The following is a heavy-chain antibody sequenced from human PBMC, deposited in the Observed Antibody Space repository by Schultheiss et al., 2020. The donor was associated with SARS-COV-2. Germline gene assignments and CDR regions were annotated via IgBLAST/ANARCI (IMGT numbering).Heavy chain of an antibody. Sequence: SETLSLTCTVSGGSISSSSYYWGWIRQPPGKGLEWIGSIYYSGSTYYNPSLKSRVTISVDTSKNQFSLKLSSVTAADTAVYYCARGVDYGDYEGDYWGQGTLVTVSS. CDR1: GGSISSSSYY. V-gene: IGHV4-39*07. CDR3: ARGVDYGDYEGDY. D-gene: IGHD4-17*01. CDR2: IYYSGST. J-gene: IGHJ4*02.